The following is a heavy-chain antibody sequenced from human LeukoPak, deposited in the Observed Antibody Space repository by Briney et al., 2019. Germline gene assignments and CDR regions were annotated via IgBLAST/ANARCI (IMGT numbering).Heavy chain of an antibody. V-gene: IGHV4-61*01. CDR3: ARGRWLQFDY. D-gene: IGHD5-24*01. CDR2: IYYSGST. CDR1: VGSVSSGSYY. J-gene: IGHJ4*02. Sequence: SETLSLTCTVSVGSVSSGSYYWSWIRQPPGKGLEWIGYIYYSGSTNYNPSLKSRVTISVDTSKNQFSLKLSSVTAADTAVYYCARGRWLQFDYWGQGTLVTVSS.